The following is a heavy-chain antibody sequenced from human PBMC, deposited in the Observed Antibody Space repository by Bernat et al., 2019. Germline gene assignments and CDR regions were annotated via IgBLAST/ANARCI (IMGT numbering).Heavy chain of an antibody. CDR3: ARQRAIAVADPDAFDI. D-gene: IGHD6-19*01. J-gene: IGHJ3*02. V-gene: IGHV4-39*01. Sequence: QLQLQESGPGLVKPSETLSLTCTVSGGSISSSSYYWGWIRQPPGKGLEWIGSIYYSGSTYHNPSLKSRVTISVDTSKNQFSLKLSSVTAADTAVYYCARQRAIAVADPDAFDIWGQGTMVTVSS. CDR1: GGSISSSSYY. CDR2: IYYSGST.